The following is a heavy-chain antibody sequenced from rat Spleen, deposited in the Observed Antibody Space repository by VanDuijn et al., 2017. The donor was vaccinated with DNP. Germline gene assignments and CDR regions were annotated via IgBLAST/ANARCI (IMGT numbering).Heavy chain of an antibody. D-gene: IGHD4-1*01. CDR3: VRWVRALDY. J-gene: IGHJ2*01. V-gene: IGHV3-1*01. CDR1: VYTIISNY. CDR2: IGYSGST. Sequence: EVQLQESGPGLVQPSQSLSLTCSVTVYTIISNYWGWIRKFPGKNMEGIGNIGYSGSTTYNPYLKSRISITIDTSKNQFFLQLNSVTTEDTATYYCVRWVRALDYWGQGVMVTVSS.